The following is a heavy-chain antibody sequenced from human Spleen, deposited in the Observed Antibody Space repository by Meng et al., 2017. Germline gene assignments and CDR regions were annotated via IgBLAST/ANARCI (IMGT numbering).Heavy chain of an antibody. J-gene: IGHJ3*02. CDR3: AKSTVAVAGTRGDVFDI. D-gene: IGHD6-19*01. CDR1: GFSFDDYA. Sequence: SLKISCAASGFSFDDYAMHWVRQAPGKGLEWVSGISWNSGSIGYADSVKGRFTISRDNAKNSLYLQMNSLRAEDMALYYCAKSTVAVAGTRGDVFDIWGQGTMVTVSS. V-gene: IGHV3-9*03. CDR2: ISWNSGSI.